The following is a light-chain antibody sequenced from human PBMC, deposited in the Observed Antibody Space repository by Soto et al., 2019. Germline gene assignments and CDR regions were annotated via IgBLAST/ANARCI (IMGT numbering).Light chain of an antibody. CDR1: ENVRNNY. J-gene: IGKJ1*01. CDR2: GVS. CDR3: QQYSFMWT. Sequence: EVVLWQFPGTLWLSHGVRATLSCRASENVRNNYLAWYEQKRGRASRLIISGVSNGASGIPDRFRGSGSGPDFTLTTNRLEPEDFPVYYSQQYSFMWTFGQGTKVNIK. V-gene: IGKV3-20*01.